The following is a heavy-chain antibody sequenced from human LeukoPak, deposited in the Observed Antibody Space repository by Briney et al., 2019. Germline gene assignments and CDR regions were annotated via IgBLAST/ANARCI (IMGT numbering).Heavy chain of an antibody. Sequence: HPGGSLRLSCVASGFSFSTSTMHWVRQAPGKGPEWLAVMSYDDGSDKYYANSVKGRFTISRDNSKNTLYLQMNSLRVEDTAVYHCARDLYCGSFNCDGYYFDPWGQGTLVTVSS. V-gene: IGHV3-30*01. CDR1: GFSFSTST. J-gene: IGHJ5*02. CDR2: MSYDDGSDK. D-gene: IGHD2-2*01. CDR3: ARDLYCGSFNCDGYYFDP.